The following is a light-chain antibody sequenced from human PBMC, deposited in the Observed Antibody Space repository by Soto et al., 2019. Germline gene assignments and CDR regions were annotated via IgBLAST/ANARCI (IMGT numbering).Light chain of an antibody. CDR1: RSVGNN. CDR2: AAS. Sequence: EIVLTQSPATLSLSPGERATLSCRASRSVGNNLAWYQKKPGQAPGLLIYAASTRATGIPARFSGSGSGTDFTLTISSLEPEDSAVYYCQQHADWPLTFGGGTKVEIK. V-gene: IGKV3-11*01. CDR3: QQHADWPLT. J-gene: IGKJ4*01.